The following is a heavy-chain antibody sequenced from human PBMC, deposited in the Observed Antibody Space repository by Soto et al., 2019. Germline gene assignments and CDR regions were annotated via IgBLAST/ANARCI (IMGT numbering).Heavy chain of an antibody. CDR2: IYYDGST. Sequence: PSETLSLTCAVSGDSISSSNWWSWIRQPPGKGLEWIGTIYYDGSTYSNTSLKSQVPISVDTSNNHFALTVHSVTAADTAVYYCARCYGNAFDVWGRGTVVTV. CDR1: GDSISSSNW. D-gene: IGHD2-2*01. J-gene: IGHJ3*01. V-gene: IGHV4-28*01. CDR3: ARCYGNAFDV.